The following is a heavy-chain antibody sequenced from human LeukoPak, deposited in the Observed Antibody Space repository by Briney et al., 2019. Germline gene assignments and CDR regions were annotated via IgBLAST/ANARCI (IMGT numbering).Heavy chain of an antibody. CDR1: GGPFSGYY. V-gene: IGHV4-34*01. J-gene: IGHJ4*02. CDR2: INHSGSA. CDR3: ARARGDYYDSGGYYSAFDY. Sequence: PSETLSLTCAVYGGPFSGYYWSWIRQPPGKGLEWIGEINHSGSANYNPSLKSRVTISVDMSKNQFSLKLSSVTAADTAVYYCARARGDYYDSGGYYSAFDYWGQGTLVTVSS. D-gene: IGHD3-22*01.